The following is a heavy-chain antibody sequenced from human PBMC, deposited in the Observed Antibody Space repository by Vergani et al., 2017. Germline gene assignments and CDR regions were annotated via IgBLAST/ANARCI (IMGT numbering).Heavy chain of an antibody. Sequence: QVQLQESGPGLLKPSETLSLTCGVHDASDSRYFWNWIRQSPGKGLEWMGEINHSGSAVYNPSLKSRLTVSLDKSKNQIFLKVKSVTAADSAVYYCARCLMGESYRFDSWGPGTPVTVSP. D-gene: IGHD3-16*02. CDR3: ARCLMGESYRFDS. CDR1: DASDSRYF. CDR2: INHSGSA. J-gene: IGHJ4*02. V-gene: IGHV4-34*10.